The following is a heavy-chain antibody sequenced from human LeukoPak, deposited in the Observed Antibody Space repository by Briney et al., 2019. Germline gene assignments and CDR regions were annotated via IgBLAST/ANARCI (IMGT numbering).Heavy chain of an antibody. CDR1: GGSYRGYY. CDR2: INHSGST. J-gene: IGHJ4*02. D-gene: IGHD4-17*01. Sequence: SDTLSLLCGVYGGSYRGYYWRWLRQPPGRGGEGIGEINHSGSTNYNPSLKSRVTISVDTAKTQFSLKLRTVTAADTAVYDCSRGYGDYGYWGQGTLVTVSS. CDR3: SRGYGDYGY. V-gene: IGHV4-34*01.